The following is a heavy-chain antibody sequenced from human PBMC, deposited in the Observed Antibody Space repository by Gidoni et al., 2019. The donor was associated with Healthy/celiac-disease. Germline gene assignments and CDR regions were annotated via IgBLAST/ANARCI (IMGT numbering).Heavy chain of an antibody. Sequence: QVLLVEPGGGVVQPGRSLRLSCAASGFTFSSYAMHMVRQAPGKGLEWVAVIAYDVSNKYYADSVKGRFTISRDNSKNTRYLQMNSLSAEDTAVYYCARVPAWILWYYFDYWGQGTLVTVSS. V-gene: IGHV3-30*01. CDR3: ARVPAWILWYYFDY. CDR2: IAYDVSNK. CDR1: GFTFSSYA. J-gene: IGHJ4*02. D-gene: IGHD3-10*01.